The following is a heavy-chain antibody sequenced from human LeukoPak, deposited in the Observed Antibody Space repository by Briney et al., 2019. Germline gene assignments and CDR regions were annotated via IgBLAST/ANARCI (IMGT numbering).Heavy chain of an antibody. CDR1: GFTFSSYG. Sequence: GGSLRLSCAASGFTFSSYGMHWVRQAPGKGLEWVAFIRYDGSNKYYADSVKGRFTISRDNSKNTLYLQMNSLRAEDTAVYYCAKDQRGSGRLTGYYYYYYMDVWGKGTTVTISS. D-gene: IGHD3-10*01. CDR2: IRYDGSNK. CDR3: AKDQRGSGRLTGYYYYYYMDV. J-gene: IGHJ6*03. V-gene: IGHV3-30*02.